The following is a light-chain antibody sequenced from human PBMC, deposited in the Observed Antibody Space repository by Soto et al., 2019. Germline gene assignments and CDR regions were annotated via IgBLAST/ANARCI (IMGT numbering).Light chain of an antibody. CDR3: QSYDSSTVV. Sequence: NFMLTQPHSVSESPGKTVTISCTRSSGSIASNYVQWYQQRPGSAPTTVIYEDNQRPSGVPDRFSCSTDGSSNSASLTISGLQTEDEADYYCQSYDSSTVVFGGGTKVTVL. CDR2: EDN. J-gene: IGLJ2*01. V-gene: IGLV6-57*04. CDR1: SGSIASNY.